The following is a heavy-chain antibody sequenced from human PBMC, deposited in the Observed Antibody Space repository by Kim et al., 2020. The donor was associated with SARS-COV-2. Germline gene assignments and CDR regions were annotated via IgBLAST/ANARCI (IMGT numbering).Heavy chain of an antibody. J-gene: IGHJ5*02. CDR3: ARDLGVVVVPAAKTHGNWFDP. Sequence: ASVKVSCKASGYTFTSYGISWVRQAPGQGLEWMGWISAYNGNTNYAQKLQGRVTMTTDTSTSTAYMELRSLRSDDTAVYYCARDLGVVVVPAAKTHGNWFDPWGQGTLVTVSS. CDR2: ISAYNGNT. D-gene: IGHD2-2*01. V-gene: IGHV1-18*01. CDR1: GYTFTSYG.